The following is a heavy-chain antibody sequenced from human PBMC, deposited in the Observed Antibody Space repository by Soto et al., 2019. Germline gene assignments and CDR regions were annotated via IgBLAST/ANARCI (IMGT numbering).Heavy chain of an antibody. CDR3: VARLCCHHDWPRWAFDN. V-gene: IGHV3-30-3*01. CDR1: GFAFSTFA. CDR2: VSNDGDRT. Sequence: QVQLVESGGGVVQPGTSLRLSCAASGFAFSTFALHWVRQAPGKGLEWVSLVSNDGDRTYYAESVKGRITISRDASSNALYLQMHRLSPEDTVVYSCVARLCCHHDWPRWAFDNRGEGTLGAV. D-gene: IGHD3-9*01. J-gene: IGHJ3*02.